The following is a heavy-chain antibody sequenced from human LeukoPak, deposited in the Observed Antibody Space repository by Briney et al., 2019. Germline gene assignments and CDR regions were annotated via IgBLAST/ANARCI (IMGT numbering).Heavy chain of an antibody. D-gene: IGHD3-16*01. CDR1: GFTFSSYW. CDR3: ARDLDYDYVWGSYNYFDY. J-gene: IGHJ4*02. CDR2: INQDGSGK. Sequence: GGSLRLSCAASGFTFSSYWMTWVRQAPGKGLAWVANINQDGSGKYYVDSVKGRFTISRDNAKNSLYLQMNSLRAEDTAVYYCARDLDYDYVWGSYNYFDYWGQGTLVTVSS. V-gene: IGHV3-7*03.